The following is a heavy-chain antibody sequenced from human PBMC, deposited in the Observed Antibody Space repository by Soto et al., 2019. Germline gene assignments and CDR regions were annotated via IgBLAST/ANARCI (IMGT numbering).Heavy chain of an antibody. D-gene: IGHD3-22*01. CDR3: ARDPYYYDSSGYYQLPFDY. Sequence: LILSYPDSRFAFSSNGIHWVRQAPGKGMEWVAVIWYDGSNKYYADSVKGRFTISRDNSKNTLYLQMNSLRAEDTAVYYCARDPYYYDSSGYYQLPFDYWGQGTLVTVSS. J-gene: IGHJ4*02. CDR2: IWYDGSNK. CDR1: RFAFSSNG. V-gene: IGHV3-33*01.